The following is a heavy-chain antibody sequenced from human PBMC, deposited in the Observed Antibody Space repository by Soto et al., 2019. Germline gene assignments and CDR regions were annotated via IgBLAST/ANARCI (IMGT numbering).Heavy chain of an antibody. Sequence: PGESLKISCKGSGYSFTSYWIGWVRQMPGKGLEWMGIIYPGDSDTRYSPSFQGQVTISADKSISTAYLAWGSLRAEDTAVYYCAKESQYSWNYGWFDPWGQGTLVTVSS. CDR3: AKESQYSWNYGWFDP. CDR1: GYSFTSYW. J-gene: IGHJ5*02. V-gene: IGHV5-51*01. D-gene: IGHD1-7*01. CDR2: IYPGDSDT.